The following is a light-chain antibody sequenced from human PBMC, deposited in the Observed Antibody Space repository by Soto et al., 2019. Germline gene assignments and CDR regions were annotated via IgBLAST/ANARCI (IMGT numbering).Light chain of an antibody. CDR2: RDS. V-gene: IGLV3-9*01. CDR3: QVWHSNTV. Sequence: SYELTQPLSVSVALGQTARITCGGNNIGNKNVHWYQQKPGQAPVLVIYRDSNRPSGIPERFSGSNSGNTATLTISRAQAGDEADYFCQVWHSNTVFGGGTKLTVL. CDR1: NIGNKN. J-gene: IGLJ2*01.